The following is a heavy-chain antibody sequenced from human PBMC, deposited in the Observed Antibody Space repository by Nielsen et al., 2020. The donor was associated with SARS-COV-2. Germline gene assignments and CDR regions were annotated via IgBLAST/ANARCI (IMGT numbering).Heavy chain of an antibody. CDR2: MNPNSGNT. V-gene: IGHV1-8*01. D-gene: IGHD3-16*02. Sequence: ASVKVSCKASGYTFTSYDINWVRQATGQGLEWMGWMNPNSGNTGYAQKFQGRVTMTRNTSISTAYMELSSLRSEDAAVYYCARDGMITFGGVIVHWGQGTLVTVSS. CDR1: GYTFTSYD. CDR3: ARDGMITFGGVIVH. J-gene: IGHJ4*02.